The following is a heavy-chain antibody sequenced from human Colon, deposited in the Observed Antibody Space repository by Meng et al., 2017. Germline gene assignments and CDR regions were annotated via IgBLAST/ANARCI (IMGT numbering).Heavy chain of an antibody. CDR2: IYPDDSDT. CDR3: ARRGAGTGAWYFDL. J-gene: IGHJ2*01. D-gene: IGHD7-27*01. Sequence: GESLKISCQGSEYSFTSSWIGWVRQRPGKGLEWRGIIYPDDSDTRYSPSFQGQVTISADKSISTAYLQSSSLKASDTAVYYCARRGAGTGAWYFDLWGGGTLVTVSS. V-gene: IGHV5-51*01. CDR1: EYSFTSSW.